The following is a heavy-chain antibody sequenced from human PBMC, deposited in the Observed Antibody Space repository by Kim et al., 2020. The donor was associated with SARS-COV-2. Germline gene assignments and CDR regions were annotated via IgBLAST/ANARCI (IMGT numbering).Heavy chain of an antibody. Sequence: ASVKVSCKSSGYSFTGYYMHWVRQAPGQGLEWMGRINPNPGGTGGPNYAQKFQGRVTMTRDTSMKTAYMDLSGLTSDDTAVYYCARAGDHGGVDYWGQGTQVTVSS. CDR1: GYSFTGYY. D-gene: IGHD4-17*01. CDR2: INPNPGGTGGP. J-gene: IGHJ4*02. V-gene: IGHV1-2*06. CDR3: ARAGDHGGVDY.